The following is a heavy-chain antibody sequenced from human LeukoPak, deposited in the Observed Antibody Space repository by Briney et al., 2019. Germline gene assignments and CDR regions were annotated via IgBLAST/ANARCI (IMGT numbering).Heavy chain of an antibody. CDR2: INPSGGST. D-gene: IGHD2-15*01. J-gene: IGHJ4*02. CDR1: GYTFTSYY. V-gene: IGHV1-46*01. Sequence: GASVTVSCKASGYTFTSYYMHWVRQAPGQGLEWMGIINPSGGSTSYAQKFQGRVTMTRDTSTSTVYMELSSLRSEDTAVYYCARVPSLGYCSGGSCYRFDHWGQGTPVAVSS. CDR3: ARVPSLGYCSGGSCYRFDH.